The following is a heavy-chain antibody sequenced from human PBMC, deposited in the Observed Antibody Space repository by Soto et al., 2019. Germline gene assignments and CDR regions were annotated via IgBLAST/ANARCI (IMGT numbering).Heavy chain of an antibody. D-gene: IGHD5-18*01. J-gene: IGHJ4*02. CDR1: GFTFDAYG. Sequence: QVQLVESGGGVVQPGGSLRLSCAASGFTFDAYGFHWVRQAPGKGLEWVAVVWSNGNLKYYAESVRGRFPISRDSSKSTFQLQMNSLRADDTAGYYCARIHLDTITALDYWGQGTLVTVSS. V-gene: IGHV3-33*01. CDR3: ARIHLDTITALDY. CDR2: VWSNGNLK.